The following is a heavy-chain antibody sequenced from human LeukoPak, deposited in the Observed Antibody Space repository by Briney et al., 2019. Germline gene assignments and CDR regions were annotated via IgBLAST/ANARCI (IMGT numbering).Heavy chain of an antibody. D-gene: IGHD3-22*01. CDR3: ARELNGDYYDSSGYIDY. V-gene: IGHV1-8*01. J-gene: IGHJ4*02. CDR2: MNPNSGNT. Sequence: GASVKVSCKASGYTFTSYDINWVRQATGQGLEWMGWMNPNSGNTGYAQKFQGRVTMTTDTSTSTAYMELRSLRSDDTAVYYCARELNGDYYDSSGYIDYWGQGTLVTVSS. CDR1: GYTFTSYD.